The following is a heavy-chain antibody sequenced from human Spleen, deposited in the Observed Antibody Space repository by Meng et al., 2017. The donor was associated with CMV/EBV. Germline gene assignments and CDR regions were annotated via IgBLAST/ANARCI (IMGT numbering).Heavy chain of an antibody. CDR1: GYTFSGYY. V-gene: IGHV1-8*03. Sequence: ASVKVSCKASGYTFSGYYMHWVRQAPGQGLEWMGWMNPNSGNTGYAQKFQGRVTITRNTSISTAYMELSSLRSEDTAVYYCARGPRFLEWLSSLYYYYYGMDVWGQGTTVTVSS. J-gene: IGHJ6*02. D-gene: IGHD3-3*01. CDR3: ARGPRFLEWLSSLYYYYYGMDV. CDR2: MNPNSGNT.